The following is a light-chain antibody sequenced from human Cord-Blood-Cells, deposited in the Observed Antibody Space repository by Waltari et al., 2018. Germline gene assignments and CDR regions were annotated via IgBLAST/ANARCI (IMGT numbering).Light chain of an antibody. CDR2: AAS. Sequence: DIQMTQSPSPLSASVGDRLTITCRASQSISSYLNWYQQKPGKAPTLLIYAASSLRSGVPSRFSGSGSGTDFTFTISSLQPEDFATYYCQQSYSTPRTFDQGTKVEIK. CDR1: QSISSY. J-gene: IGKJ1*01. CDR3: QQSYSTPRT. V-gene: IGKV1-39*01.